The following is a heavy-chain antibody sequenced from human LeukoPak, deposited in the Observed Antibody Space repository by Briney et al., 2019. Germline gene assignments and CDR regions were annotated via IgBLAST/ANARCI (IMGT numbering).Heavy chain of an antibody. D-gene: IGHD3-16*01. J-gene: IGHJ4*02. CDR3: ARDGGLLSGEYYFDY. V-gene: IGHV3-30*04. CDR2: ISYDGSNK. CDR1: GFTFSSYA. Sequence: GGSLRLSCAASGFTFSSYAMHWVRQAPGKGLEWVAVISYDGSNKYYADSVRGRFTISRDNAKNSLYLQMNSLRAEDTAVYYCARDGGLLSGEYYFDYWGQGTLVTVSS.